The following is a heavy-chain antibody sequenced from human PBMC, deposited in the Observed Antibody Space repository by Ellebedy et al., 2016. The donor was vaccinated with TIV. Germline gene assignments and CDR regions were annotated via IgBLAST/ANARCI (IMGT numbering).Heavy chain of an antibody. CDR2: INPNSGGT. CDR1: GYTFTGYY. Sequence: AASVKVSCKASGYTFTGYYMHWVRQAPGQGLEWMGWINPNSGGTNYAQKFQGRVTMTRDTSISTAYMELSRLRSDDTAVYYCARDRRPRRNWNDSCWFDPWGQGTLVTVSS. D-gene: IGHD1-1*01. V-gene: IGHV1-2*02. J-gene: IGHJ5*02. CDR3: ARDRRPRRNWNDSCWFDP.